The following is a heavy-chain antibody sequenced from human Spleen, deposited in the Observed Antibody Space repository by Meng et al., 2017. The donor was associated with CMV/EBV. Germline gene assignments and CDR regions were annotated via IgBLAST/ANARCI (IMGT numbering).Heavy chain of an antibody. D-gene: IGHD3-10*01. J-gene: IGHJ4*02. CDR3: ARTYDTASYYDYYFDY. CDR1: GFTFGSYA. CDR2: ISNSGGTT. Sequence: GESLKISCAASGFTFGSYAMSWVRQAPGKGLEWVSCISNSGGTTYYAESVKGRFAMSRDNSKNTVYLQMNSLGPEDTAVYCCARTYDTASYYDYYFDYWGQGTLVTVSS. V-gene: IGHV3-23*01.